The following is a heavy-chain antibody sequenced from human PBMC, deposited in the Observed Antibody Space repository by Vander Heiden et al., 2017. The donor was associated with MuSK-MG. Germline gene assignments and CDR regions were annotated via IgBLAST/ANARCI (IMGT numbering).Heavy chain of an antibody. J-gene: IGHJ3*02. CDR2: IYWNDAK. Sequence: QITLKESGPALVKPTQTLTLTCAFSGFSLSTSGVGMAWIHQPPGKALEWLALIYWNDAKCDSPALRSRLSITKDTSKNQVVLTMNTMDHVDTATYHCVRVTTDYSGSGTYRAFHIWGHGTLVIVS. CDR1: GFSLSTSGVG. CDR3: VRVTTDYSGSGTYRAFHI. D-gene: IGHD3-10*01. V-gene: IGHV2-5*04.